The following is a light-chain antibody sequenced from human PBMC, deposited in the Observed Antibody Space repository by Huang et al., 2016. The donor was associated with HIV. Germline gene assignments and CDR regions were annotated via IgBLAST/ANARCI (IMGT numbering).Light chain of an antibody. CDR2: DAP. Sequence: IRMTQSPSSLSASTGDRVTTTGRASQNVGTSLAWYQQRPGRAPVLLIYDAPTLQRGVPSRFGGSGSRTVFPLTIGCLQVEDAATYYCQHSDGLSPLTFGGGT. CDR1: QNVGTS. V-gene: IGKV1-8*01. J-gene: IGKJ4*01. CDR3: QHSDGLSPLT.